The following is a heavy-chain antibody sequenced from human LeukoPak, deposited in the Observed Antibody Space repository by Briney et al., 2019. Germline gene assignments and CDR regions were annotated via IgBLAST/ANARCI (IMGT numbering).Heavy chain of an antibody. V-gene: IGHV4-38-2*01. D-gene: IGHD6-19*01. CDR1: GYSISSGYY. Sequence: SETLSLTCAVSGYSISSGYYWGWIRQPPGKGLEWIGSIYHSGSTYYNPSLKSRVTISVDTSKNQFSLKLSSVTAADTAMYYCARTVAGTDYYYYYYMDVWGKGTTVTVSS. CDR3: ARTVAGTDYYYYYYMDV. CDR2: IYHSGST. J-gene: IGHJ6*03.